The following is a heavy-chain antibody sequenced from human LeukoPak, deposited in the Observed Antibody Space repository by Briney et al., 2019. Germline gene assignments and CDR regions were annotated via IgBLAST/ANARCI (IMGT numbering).Heavy chain of an antibody. CDR2: ISAYNGNT. V-gene: IGHV1-18*01. CDR1: GYTFTSYG. CDR3: ARDWDPGEAFDI. D-gene: IGHD1-26*01. J-gene: IGHJ3*02. Sequence: ASVKVSCKASGYTFTSYGYSWVRQAPGQGLEWMGWISAYNGNTKYAQKFQGRVTMTTVTSTSTAYMELRSLTFNDTAVYYCARDWDPGEAFDIWGQGTMVTVSS.